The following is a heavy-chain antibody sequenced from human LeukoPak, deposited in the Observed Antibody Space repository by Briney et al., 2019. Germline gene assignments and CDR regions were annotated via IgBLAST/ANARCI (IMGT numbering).Heavy chain of an antibody. Sequence: GGSLRLSCVTSGFTFDDYGMGWVRQAPGKGLEWVSGINWNGGSTGYADSLQGRFTISRDNAKNSLYLQIYNLRAEDTAFYFCARDRPSGFYFDSWGQGTLVIVSS. V-gene: IGHV3-20*04. CDR3: ARDRPSGFYFDS. CDR2: INWNGGST. J-gene: IGHJ4*02. D-gene: IGHD3-10*01. CDR1: GFTFDDYG.